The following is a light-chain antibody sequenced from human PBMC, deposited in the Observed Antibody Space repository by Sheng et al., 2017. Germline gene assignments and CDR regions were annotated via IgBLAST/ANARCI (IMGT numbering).Light chain of an antibody. CDR3: QRTYNAPLPIT. Sequence: DIQMTQSPSSLSASVRDRVTITCRVSQGISSYLNCFRQRPGIPNLLIYSASNLQYGVPSRFSGSGSGTDFTLTVSSLQPEDVATYYGQRTYNAPLPITFGQGTRLEI. J-gene: IGKJ5*01. V-gene: IGKV1-27*01. CDR2: SAS. CDR1: QGISSY.